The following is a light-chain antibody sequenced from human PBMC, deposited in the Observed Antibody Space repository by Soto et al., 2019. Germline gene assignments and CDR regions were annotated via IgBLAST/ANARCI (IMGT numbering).Light chain of an antibody. CDR2: GAS. CDR1: QSVRSNY. V-gene: IGKV3-20*01. Sequence: EIVLTQSPGTLSLSPGERATLSCRASQSVRSNYLAWYQQKPGQAPRLLIYGASSRATGIPDRFSGTGSGTDFTLTISRLEPEDFAVYYCQQYGGLPYTFGQGTKLDI. CDR3: QQYGGLPYT. J-gene: IGKJ2*01.